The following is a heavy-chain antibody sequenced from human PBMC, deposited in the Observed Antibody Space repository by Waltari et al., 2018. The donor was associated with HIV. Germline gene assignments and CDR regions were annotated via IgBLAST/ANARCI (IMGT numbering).Heavy chain of an antibody. D-gene: IGHD7-27*01. CDR1: GFTFSNYT. CDR3: ARDINGGWGY. V-gene: IGHV3-48*01. Sequence: EVQLVESGGGLVQPGGSLRLSCAASGFTFSNYTMNWVRQDPGKGLEWVSYISRSSSSIFYADSVKGRCTISRDNAKNSLYLQMNSLRVEDTAVYYCARDINGGWGYWGQGTLVTVAS. CDR2: ISRSSSSI. J-gene: IGHJ4*02.